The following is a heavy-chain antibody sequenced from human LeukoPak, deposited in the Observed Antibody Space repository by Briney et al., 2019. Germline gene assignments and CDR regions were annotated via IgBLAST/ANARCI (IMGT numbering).Heavy chain of an antibody. V-gene: IGHV4-30-2*01. Sequence: SETLSLTCAVSGGSISSGGYSWSWIRQPPGKGLEWIGYIYHSGSTYYNPSLKSRVTISVDRSKNQFSLKLSSVTAADTAVYYCASFYRNYDFWSGYSAAEYFQHWGQGTLVTVSS. CDR1: GGSISSGGYS. CDR2: IYHSGST. CDR3: ASFYRNYDFWSGYSAAEYFQH. D-gene: IGHD3-3*01. J-gene: IGHJ1*01.